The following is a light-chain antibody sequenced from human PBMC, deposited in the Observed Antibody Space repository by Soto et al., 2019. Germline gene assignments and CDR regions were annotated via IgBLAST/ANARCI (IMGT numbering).Light chain of an antibody. J-gene: IGKJ5*01. CDR2: GAS. CDR3: QQFDDSVT. Sequence: EIVLTHSPGPLTLSPGESATLSCRASHSVSRTYLAWYQQKPGQAPRLLMYGASDRATGTPGRFSGSGSGTDFTLTISGLEPEDSAVYYCQQFDDSVTFGQGRRPAIK. CDR1: HSVSRTY. V-gene: IGKV3-20*01.